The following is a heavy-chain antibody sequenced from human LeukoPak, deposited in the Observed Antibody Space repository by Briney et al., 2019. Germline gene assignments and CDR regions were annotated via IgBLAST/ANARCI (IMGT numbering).Heavy chain of an antibody. CDR2: ISAYNGNT. J-gene: IGHJ5*02. V-gene: IGHV1-18*01. CDR1: GYTFTSYG. D-gene: IGHD2-15*01. CDR3: ARDLSGCSGGSCYFSFWFDP. Sequence: GASVMVSCKASGYTFTSYGISWVRQAPGQGLEWMGWISAYNGNTNYAQKLQGRVTTTTDTSTSTAYMELRSLRSDDTAVYYCARDLSGCSGGSCYFSFWFDPWGQGTLVTVSS.